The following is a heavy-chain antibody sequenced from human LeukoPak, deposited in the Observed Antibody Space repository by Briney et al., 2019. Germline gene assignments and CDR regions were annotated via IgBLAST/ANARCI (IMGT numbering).Heavy chain of an antibody. D-gene: IGHD1-26*01. J-gene: IGHJ3*02. Sequence: GGSLRLSCAASGFTFSSYGMHWVRQAPGKGLEWVAVISYDGSNKYYADSVKGRFTISRDNSKNTLYLQMNSLRAEDTAVYYCAKIQVVGGSYHGDEAFDIWGQGTMVTVSS. V-gene: IGHV3-30*18. CDR3: AKIQVVGGSYHGDEAFDI. CDR1: GFTFSSYG. CDR2: ISYDGSNK.